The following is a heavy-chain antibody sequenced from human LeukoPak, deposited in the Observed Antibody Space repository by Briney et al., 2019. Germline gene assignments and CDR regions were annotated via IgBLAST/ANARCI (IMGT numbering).Heavy chain of an antibody. CDR3: AKVVGASKGYFDY. Sequence: ASVKVSCKASGYTFTNYYIHWVRQAPGQGLEWMGIINPSIGTTSYAQKFQGRVTMTRDTSTSTVYMELSSLTSEDTAVYYCAKVVGASKGYFDYWGQGTLVTVSS. V-gene: IGHV1-46*01. CDR2: INPSIGTT. D-gene: IGHD1-26*01. CDR1: GYTFTNYY. J-gene: IGHJ4*02.